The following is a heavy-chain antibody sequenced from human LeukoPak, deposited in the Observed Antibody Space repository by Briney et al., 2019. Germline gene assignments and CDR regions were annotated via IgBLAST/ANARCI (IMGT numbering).Heavy chain of an antibody. CDR2: IYYSGST. J-gene: IGHJ6*02. CDR3: ARESKLRFLEPVDV. Sequence: SETLSLTCTVSGGSISSGGYYWSWIRQHPGKGLEWIGYIYYSGSTYYNPSLKSRVTISVDTSKNQFSLKLSSVTAADTAVYYCARESKLRFLEPVDVWGQGTTVTVSS. CDR1: GGSISSGGYY. D-gene: IGHD3-3*01. V-gene: IGHV4-31*03.